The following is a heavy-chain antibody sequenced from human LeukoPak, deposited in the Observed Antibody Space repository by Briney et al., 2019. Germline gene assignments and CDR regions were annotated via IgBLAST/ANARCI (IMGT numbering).Heavy chain of an antibody. CDR3: ARGDYGDYVVGAEYFQH. CDR2: ISYDGSNK. J-gene: IGHJ1*01. V-gene: IGHV3-30-3*01. D-gene: IGHD4-17*01. Sequence: GRSLRLSCAASGFTFSSYAMHWVRQAPGKGLEWVAVISYDGSNKYYADSVKGRFTISRDNSKNTLYLQMNSLRAEDTAVCYCARGDYGDYVVGAEYFQHWGQGTLVTVSS. CDR1: GFTFSSYA.